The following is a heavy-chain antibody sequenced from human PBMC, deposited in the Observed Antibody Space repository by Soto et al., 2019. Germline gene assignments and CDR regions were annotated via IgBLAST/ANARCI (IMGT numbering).Heavy chain of an antibody. CDR2: IYPGDSDI. V-gene: IGHV5-51*01. D-gene: IGHD6-13*01. Sequence: CKGSGYSFPSYWIGWVRQMPGKGLEWMGIIYPGDSDIRYSPSFQGQVTISADKSISTAYLQWSSLKASDTAMYHCARTPAAGKYYYGMDVWGQGTTVTVSS. CDR3: ARTPAAGKYYYGMDV. J-gene: IGHJ6*02. CDR1: GYSFPSYW.